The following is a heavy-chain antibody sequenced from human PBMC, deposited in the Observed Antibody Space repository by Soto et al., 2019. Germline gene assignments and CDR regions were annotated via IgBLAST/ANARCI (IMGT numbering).Heavy chain of an antibody. J-gene: IGHJ4*02. V-gene: IGHV1-24*01. D-gene: IGHD6-13*01. CDR3: ARDRQQLGFDY. CDR1: GYTLTELS. CDR2: FDPEDGET. Sequence: ASVKVSCKVSGYTLTELSMHWVRQAPGKGLEWMGGFDPEDGETIYAQKFQGRVTMTRDTSTSTVYMELSSLRSEDTAVYYCARDRQQLGFDYWGQGTLVTVSS.